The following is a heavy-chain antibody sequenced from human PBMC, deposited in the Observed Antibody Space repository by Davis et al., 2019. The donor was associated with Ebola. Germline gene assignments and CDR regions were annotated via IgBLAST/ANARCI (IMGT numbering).Heavy chain of an antibody. CDR1: GFTFSSYG. CDR3: AKETTATTDFDY. J-gene: IGHJ4*02. Sequence: PGGSLRLSCAASGFTFSSYGMHWVRQAPGKGLEWVAVISYDGSNKYYADSVKGRFTVSRDNSKYTLYLQMNSLRREDSAMYYCAKETTATTDFDYWGQGTLVTVSS. V-gene: IGHV3-30*18. D-gene: IGHD4-17*01. CDR2: ISYDGSNK.